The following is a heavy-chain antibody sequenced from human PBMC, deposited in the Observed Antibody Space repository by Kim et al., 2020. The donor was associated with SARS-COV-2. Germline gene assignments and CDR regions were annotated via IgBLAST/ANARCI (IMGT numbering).Heavy chain of an antibody. CDR2: ISYDGSNK. Sequence: GGSLRLSCAASGFTFSSYAMHWVRQAPGKGLEWVAVISYDGSNKYYADSVKGRFTISRDNSKNTLYLQMNSLRAEDTAVYYCARGAGGFITVYFDYWGQGTLVTVSS. CDR1: GFTFSSYA. CDR3: ARGAGGFITVYFDY. J-gene: IGHJ4*02. V-gene: IGHV3-30*04. D-gene: IGHD3-22*01.